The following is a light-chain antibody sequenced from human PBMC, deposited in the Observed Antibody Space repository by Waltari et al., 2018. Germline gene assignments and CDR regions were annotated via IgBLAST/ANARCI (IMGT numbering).Light chain of an antibody. CDR3: QAWDSSTASNYV. V-gene: IGLV3-1*01. CDR2: QDS. J-gene: IGLJ1*01. CDR1: QLGDKY. Sequence: SYELTQPPSVPVSPGQTPSITCSGDQLGDKYACWYQQKPGQSPVLVIYQDSKRPSGIPERFSGSNSGNTATLTISGTQAMDEADYYCQAWDSSTASNYVFGTGTKVTVL.